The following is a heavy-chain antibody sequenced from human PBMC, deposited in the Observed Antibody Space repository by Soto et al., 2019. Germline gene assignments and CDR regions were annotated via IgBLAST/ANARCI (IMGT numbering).Heavy chain of an antibody. D-gene: IGHD3-3*01. V-gene: IGHV4-61*01. Sequence: QVQLQESGPGLVKPSETLSLTCTVSGGSVSSGSYYWSWIRQPPGKGLEWIGYIYYSGSTNYNLSLKSRVTISVDTSKNQFSLKLSSVTAADTAVYYCARAAPTYYDFWSGYYGSWFDPWGQGTLVTVSS. CDR3: ARAAPTYYDFWSGYYGSWFDP. CDR1: GGSVSSGSYY. J-gene: IGHJ5*02. CDR2: IYYSGST.